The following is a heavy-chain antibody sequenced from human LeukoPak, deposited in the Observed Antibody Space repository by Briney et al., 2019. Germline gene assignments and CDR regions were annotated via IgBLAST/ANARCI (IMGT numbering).Heavy chain of an antibody. CDR1: GGSYRGYY. V-gene: IGHV4-34*01. Sequence: PSETLSLTCAVYGGSYRGYYWSWIRQPPGKGLEWIGEINHSGSTNYNPSLKSRVTISVDTSKNQFSLKLSSVTAADTDVYYCARGGSSWNYYYYYMDVWGKGTTVTVSS. J-gene: IGHJ6*03. D-gene: IGHD6-13*01. CDR3: ARGGSSWNYYYYYMDV. CDR2: INHSGST.